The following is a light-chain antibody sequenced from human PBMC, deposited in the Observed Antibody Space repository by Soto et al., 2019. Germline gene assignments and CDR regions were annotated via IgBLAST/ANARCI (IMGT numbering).Light chain of an antibody. V-gene: IGKV1-5*03. CDR3: QQYNSYSRT. Sequence: DIQMTQSPSTLSASVGDRVTITCRASQSISSPLAWYQQKPGKAPKLLIYKASSLESGVPSRFSGSGSGTEFTLTITSLQPDDFATYYCQQYNSYSRTFGQGTKVEIK. CDR1: QSISSP. J-gene: IGKJ1*01. CDR2: KAS.